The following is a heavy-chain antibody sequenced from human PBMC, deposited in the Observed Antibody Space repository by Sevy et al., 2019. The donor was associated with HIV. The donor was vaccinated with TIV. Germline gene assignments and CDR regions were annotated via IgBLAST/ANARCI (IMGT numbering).Heavy chain of an antibody. CDR3: VKDKVDGDSGYGLFDF. D-gene: IGHD5-12*01. CDR1: GFTFDDYA. V-gene: IGHV3-9*01. J-gene: IGHJ4*02. CDR2: LSRHSGTI. Sequence: GGSLRLSCAASGFTFDDYAMHWVRQAPGKGLEWVSGLSRHSGTIGYADSVKGRFIISRDNTRNSLYLQMNSLRAEDTASYYCVKDKVDGDSGYGLFDFWGQGTLVTVSS.